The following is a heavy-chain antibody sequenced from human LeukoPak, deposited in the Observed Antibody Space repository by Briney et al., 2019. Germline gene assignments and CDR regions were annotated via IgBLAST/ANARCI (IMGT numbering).Heavy chain of an antibody. CDR3: ATLGEVDWYFDL. D-gene: IGHD3-10*01. CDR2: FDPEGGET. V-gene: IGHV1-24*01. J-gene: IGHJ2*01. Sequence: ASVKASCKVSGYTLTELSMHWVRQAPGKGLEWMGGFDPEGGETIYAQKFQGRVTMTEDTSTDTAYMELSSLRSEDTAVYYCATLGEVDWYFDLWGRGTLVTVSS. CDR1: GYTLTELS.